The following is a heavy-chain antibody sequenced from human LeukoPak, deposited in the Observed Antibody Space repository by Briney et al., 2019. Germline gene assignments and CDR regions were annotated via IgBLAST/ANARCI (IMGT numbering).Heavy chain of an antibody. V-gene: IGHV2-26*01. CDR1: GFSLSNARMG. Sequence: SGPTLVNPTETLTLTCTVSGFSLSNARMGVSWIRQPPGKALEWLAHIFSNDEKSYSTSLKSRLTISKDTSKSQVVLTMTNMDPVDTATYNCARIGYYYYGMDVWGQGTTVTVSS. J-gene: IGHJ6*02. CDR3: ARIGYYYYGMDV. CDR2: IFSNDEK.